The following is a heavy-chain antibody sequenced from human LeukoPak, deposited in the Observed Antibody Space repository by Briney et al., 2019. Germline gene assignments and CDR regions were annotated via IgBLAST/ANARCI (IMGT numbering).Heavy chain of an antibody. D-gene: IGHD2-15*01. J-gene: IGHJ4*02. CDR1: GFNFSSYW. Sequence: GGSLRLSCATSGFNFSSYWMSWVRQAPGKGLEWVAYIEEDGGEKYYVDSVKGRFTISRDNAKNSLYLQMNSLRAEDTAVYYCAREGGDIADTGFDFWGQGTLVTVSS. CDR3: AREGGDIADTGFDF. V-gene: IGHV3-7*01. CDR2: IEEDGGEK.